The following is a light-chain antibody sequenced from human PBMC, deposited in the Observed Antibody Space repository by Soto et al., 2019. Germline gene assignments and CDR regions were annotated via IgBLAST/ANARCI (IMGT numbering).Light chain of an antibody. CDR3: AAWDDSLNGWV. CDR2: SNN. Sequence: QSVLTQPPSASGTPGQRVTISCSGSSSNIGSNTVNWHQQLPGTAPKLLIYSNNQRPSGVPDRFSGSKSGTSASLASSGLQSEDEADYYCAAWDDSLNGWVFGGGTKVTVL. CDR1: SSNIGSNT. J-gene: IGLJ3*02. V-gene: IGLV1-44*01.